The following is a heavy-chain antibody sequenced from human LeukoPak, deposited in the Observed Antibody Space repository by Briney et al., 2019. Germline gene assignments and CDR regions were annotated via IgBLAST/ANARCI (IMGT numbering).Heavy chain of an antibody. J-gene: IGHJ4*02. CDR2: IYYSGST. V-gene: IGHV4-39*07. CDR1: GGSISSSSYY. D-gene: IGHD4-17*01. Sequence: SETLSLTCTVSGGSISSSSYYWGWIRQPPGKGLEWIGSIYYSGSTYYNPSLKSRVTISVDTSKNQFSLKLSSVTAADTAVYYCVTYGDYEGYFDYWGQGTLVTVSS. CDR3: VTYGDYEGYFDY.